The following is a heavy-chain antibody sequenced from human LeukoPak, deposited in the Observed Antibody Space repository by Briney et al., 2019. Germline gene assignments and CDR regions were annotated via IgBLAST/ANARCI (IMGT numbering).Heavy chain of an antibody. CDR2: IYYSGST. CDR3: ARDQRRYYFDY. CDR1: GGSISSSSYY. J-gene: IGHJ4*02. V-gene: IGHV4-39*07. Sequence: ASETLSLTCTVSGGSISSSSYYWGWIRQPPRKGLEWIGSIYYSGSTYYNPSLKSRVTISVDTSKNQFSLKLSSVTAADTAVYYCARDQRRYYFDYWGQGTLVTVSS.